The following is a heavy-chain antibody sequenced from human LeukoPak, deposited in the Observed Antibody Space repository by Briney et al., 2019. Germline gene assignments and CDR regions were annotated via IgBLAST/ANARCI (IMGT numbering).Heavy chain of an antibody. CDR1: GGSFSGYY. J-gene: IGHJ4*02. CDR2: INHSGST. CDR3: AHTYYYDSSGYYYFDY. V-gene: IGHV4-34*01. D-gene: IGHD3-22*01. Sequence: PSETLSLTCAVYGGSFSGYYWSWIRQPPGKGLEWIGEINHSGSTNYNPSLKSRVTISVDTSKNQFSLKLSSVTAADTAVYYCAHTYYYDSSGYYYFDYWGQGTLVTVSS.